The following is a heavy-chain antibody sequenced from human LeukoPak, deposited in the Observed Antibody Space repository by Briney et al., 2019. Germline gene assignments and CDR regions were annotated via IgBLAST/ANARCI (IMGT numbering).Heavy chain of an antibody. CDR1: GFTFSSYE. J-gene: IGHJ4*02. D-gene: IGHD6-13*01. CDR2: ISSSGSTI. Sequence: GGSLRLSCAASGFTFSSYEMNWVRQAPGKGLDWVSYISSSGSTIYYADSVKGRFTISRDNAKNSLYLQMNSLRAEDTAVYYCARAYSSSWYYFDYWGQGTLVTVSS. CDR3: ARAYSSSWYYFDY. V-gene: IGHV3-48*03.